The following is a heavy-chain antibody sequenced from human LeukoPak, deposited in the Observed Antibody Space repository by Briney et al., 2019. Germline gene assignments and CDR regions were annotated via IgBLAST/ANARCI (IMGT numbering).Heavy chain of an antibody. V-gene: IGHV6-1*01. D-gene: IGHD2-2*02. CDR2: TYYRSKWFY. Sequence: SQTLSLTCAISGDSVSSNSGDWNWIRYSPSRGLEWLGRTYYRSKWFYEYAISVRGRVTINPDTSKNQFSLQVNSVPPDDTAIYYCGRDRGMGAAIHFCGQGALVTVSS. CDR3: GRDRGMGAAIHF. CDR1: GDSVSSNSGD. J-gene: IGHJ4*02.